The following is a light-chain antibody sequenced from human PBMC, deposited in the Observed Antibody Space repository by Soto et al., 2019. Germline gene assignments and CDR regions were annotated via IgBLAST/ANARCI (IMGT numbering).Light chain of an antibody. Sequence: EIVLTQSPATLSLSPGERATLSCRASQSVSKYLAWFQQKPGQPPRLLIYDASIRATGIPARFSGSGSETDFTLTISSLEPEDSAIYYCQQRATRVTFGQGTRLE. J-gene: IGKJ5*01. CDR2: DAS. CDR1: QSVSKY. V-gene: IGKV3-11*01. CDR3: QQRATRVT.